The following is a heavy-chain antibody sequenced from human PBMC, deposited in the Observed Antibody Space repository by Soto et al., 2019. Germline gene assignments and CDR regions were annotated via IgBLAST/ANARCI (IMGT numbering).Heavy chain of an antibody. J-gene: IGHJ6*02. CDR2: ISSTSSTI. V-gene: IGHV3-48*03. CDR3: ARGAYYYYYGLDV. Sequence: EVQLVESGGGLVQPGGSLRLSCAASGFTFHTYEMNWVRQAPGKGLEWVSYISSTSSTISYADSVKGRFTISRDNAKNSLALQMNILRAEDTAVYYCARGAYYYYYGLDVWGQGTTVTVSS. CDR1: GFTFHTYE.